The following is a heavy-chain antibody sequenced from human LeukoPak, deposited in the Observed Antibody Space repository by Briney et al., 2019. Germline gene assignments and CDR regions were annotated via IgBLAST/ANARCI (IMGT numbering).Heavy chain of an antibody. CDR1: GGTFSSYA. CDR2: IIPIFGTA. D-gene: IGHD1-26*01. V-gene: IGHV1-69*05. J-gene: IGHJ4*02. CDR3: ARDAMYVSVGAN. Sequence: SVKVSCKASGGTFSSYAISWVRQAPGQGLEWMGGIIPIFGTASYAQKFQGRVTMTRDTSTSTVYMELSSLRSEDTAVYYCARDAMYVSVGANWGQGTLVTVSS.